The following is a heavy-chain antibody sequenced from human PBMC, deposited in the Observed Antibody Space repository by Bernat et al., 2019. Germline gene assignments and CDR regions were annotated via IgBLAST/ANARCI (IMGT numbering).Heavy chain of an antibody. V-gene: IGHV3-23*01. CDR2: ISNTGGST. J-gene: IGHJ4*02. Sequence: EVQVLESGGDLVQPGGSLRLSCAASGFTFSSYAMSWVRQAPGKGLEWVSTISNTGGSTYYGDSVKGRFTISRDNSKNTLYLQMNSLRGEDTALYYCAKLSGSSSSVDYWGQGTLFTVSS. CDR1: GFTFSSYA. D-gene: IGHD6-6*01. CDR3: AKLSGSSSSVDY.